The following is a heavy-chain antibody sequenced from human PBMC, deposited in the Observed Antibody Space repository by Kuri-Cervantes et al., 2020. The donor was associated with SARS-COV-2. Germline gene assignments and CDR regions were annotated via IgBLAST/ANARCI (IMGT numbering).Heavy chain of an antibody. CDR2: VHYNGNT. CDR1: GGSISSSYF. CDR3: ARLPLLDLSGYSPAGYPWFDP. J-gene: IGHJ5*02. V-gene: IGHV4-39*01. Sequence: GSLRLSCTAFGGSISSSYFWGWIRQPPGKGLEWIGSVHYNGNTYHNPSLKSRLTISVDTSKNQFSLNLSSVTAADTAVYYGARLPLLDLSGYSPAGYPWFDPWGLGTLVTVSS. D-gene: IGHD5-12*01.